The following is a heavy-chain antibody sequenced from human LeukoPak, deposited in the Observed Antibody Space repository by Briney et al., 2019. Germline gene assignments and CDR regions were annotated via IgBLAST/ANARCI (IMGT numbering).Heavy chain of an antibody. CDR1: GGSISSYY. J-gene: IGHJ3*02. V-gene: IGHV4-59*08. CDR3: ARRPAAGYFDWSTPFDI. Sequence: SETLSLICTVSGGSISSYYWSWIRQPPGKGLEWIGYIYYSGSTNYNPSLKSRVTISVDTSKNQFSLKLSSVTAADTAVYYCARRPAAGYFDWSTPFDIWGQGTMVTVSS. CDR2: IYYSGST. D-gene: IGHD3-9*01.